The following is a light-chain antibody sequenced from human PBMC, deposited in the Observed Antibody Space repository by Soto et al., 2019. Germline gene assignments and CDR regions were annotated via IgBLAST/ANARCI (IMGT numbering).Light chain of an antibody. Sequence: DIQMTQSPSTLSGSVGDRVTITCRASQTISSWLAWYQQKPGKAPKLLIYKASTLKSGVPSRFSGSASGTEFTLTISSLQPDDFATYYCPHYNSYSEAVGQGTKVDIK. CDR3: PHYNSYSEA. CDR2: KAS. V-gene: IGKV1-5*03. J-gene: IGKJ1*01. CDR1: QTISSW.